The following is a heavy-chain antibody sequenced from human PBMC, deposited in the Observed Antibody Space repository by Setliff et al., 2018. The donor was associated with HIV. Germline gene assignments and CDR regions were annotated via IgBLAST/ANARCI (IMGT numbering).Heavy chain of an antibody. CDR3: ARGFSGDYLFTGYMDV. J-gene: IGHJ6*03. CDR2: IYHSGTT. CDR1: GYSISSGYY. D-gene: IGHD3-22*01. V-gene: IGHV4-38-2*01. Sequence: PSETLSLTCAVSGYSISSGYYWGWIRQPPGKGLEWVGSIYHSGTTYYNPSLKSRVTISVDTSKNQFSLKLRSVTAADTAVYYCARGFSGDYLFTGYMDVWGKGTTVT.